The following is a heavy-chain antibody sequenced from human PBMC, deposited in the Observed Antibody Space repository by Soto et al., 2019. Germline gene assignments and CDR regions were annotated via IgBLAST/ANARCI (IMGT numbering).Heavy chain of an antibody. CDR3: AREGGSIGGWFGRKFDS. D-gene: IGHD6-19*01. CDR1: GFSFSTHA. Sequence: GGSLRLSCTASGFSFSTHAMSWVRQAPGKGLEWVSSISSGGTTTFYAASVEGRFTISRDKSKNTLYLQMNSLRADDAAVYYCAREGGSIGGWFGRKFDSWGQGTQVTVSS. J-gene: IGHJ4*02. CDR2: ISSGGTTT. V-gene: IGHV3-23*01.